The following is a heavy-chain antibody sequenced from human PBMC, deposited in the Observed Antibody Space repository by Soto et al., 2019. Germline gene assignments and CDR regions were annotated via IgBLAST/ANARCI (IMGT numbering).Heavy chain of an antibody. J-gene: IGHJ4*02. D-gene: IGHD4-17*01. Sequence: QVQLVQSGAEVKKPGASVKVSCKASGYTFTSYGISWVRQAPGQGLEWVGWISAYHGNKNYAQKRQGRVTMTTDTYTSTAYMELRSLRSDDTAVYYCARDREYVDSRDFDYWGEGPLVAVSS. CDR1: GYTFTSYG. V-gene: IGHV1-18*01. CDR3: ARDREYVDSRDFDY. CDR2: ISAYHGNK.